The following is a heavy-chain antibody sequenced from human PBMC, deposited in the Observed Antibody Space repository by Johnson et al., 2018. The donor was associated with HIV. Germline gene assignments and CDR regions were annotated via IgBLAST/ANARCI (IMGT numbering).Heavy chain of an antibody. CDR2: IRSDGVNK. V-gene: IGHV3-30*02. CDR1: GFTFSSYG. CDR3: ARPWGGSSSDAFDI. D-gene: IGHD1-26*01. J-gene: IGHJ3*02. Sequence: QVQLVESGGGVVQPGRSLRLSCAASGFTFSSYGMHWVRQAPGKGLEWLAYIRSDGVNKQYTDSVKGRFTISRDNSKNTVYLQMNSLRDEDTSVYYCARPWGGSSSDAFDIWGQGTMVTVSS.